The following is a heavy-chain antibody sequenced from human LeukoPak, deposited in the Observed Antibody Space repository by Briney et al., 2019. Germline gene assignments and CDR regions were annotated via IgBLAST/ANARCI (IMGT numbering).Heavy chain of an antibody. D-gene: IGHD3-10*01. CDR3: ARDGMAMVRGAIGY. Sequence: ASVKVSCKASGYTFTSYGISWVRQAPGQGLEWMGWISAYNGNTNYAQKLQGRVTMTTDTSTSTAYMELRSLRSDDTAVYYCARDGMAMVRGAIGYWGQGTLVTVSS. CDR1: GYTFTSYG. CDR2: ISAYNGNT. J-gene: IGHJ4*02. V-gene: IGHV1-18*01.